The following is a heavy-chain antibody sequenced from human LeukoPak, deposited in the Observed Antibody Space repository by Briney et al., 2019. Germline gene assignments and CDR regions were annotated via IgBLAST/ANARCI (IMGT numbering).Heavy chain of an antibody. D-gene: IGHD1-1*01. CDR3: ARHATLYYFDY. CDR1: GGSISSSRYN. J-gene: IGHJ4*02. Sequence: SQTLSLTCTVPGGSISSSRYNSGWIRQPPRKRLAWIGSIYYSGSTYYNPSLKIRVTISVDTSKIQFSLKLSSVTAADTAVYYCARHATLYYFDYWGQGTLVTVSS. V-gene: IGHV4-39*01. CDR2: IYYSGST.